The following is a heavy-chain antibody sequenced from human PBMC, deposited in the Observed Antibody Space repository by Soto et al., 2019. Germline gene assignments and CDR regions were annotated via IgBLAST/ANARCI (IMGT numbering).Heavy chain of an antibody. Sequence: GASVKVSCKGSGGTFSSYTISCVRQAPGQGLEWMGRIIPILGIANYAQKFQGRVTITADKSTSTAYMELSSLRSEDTAVYYCARALSMVRGVIRDYYYSGRAVWAQGTTVPVSS. J-gene: IGHJ6*02. CDR1: GGTFSSYT. D-gene: IGHD3-10*01. V-gene: IGHV1-69*02. CDR3: ARALSMVRGVIRDYYYSGRAV. CDR2: IIPILGIA.